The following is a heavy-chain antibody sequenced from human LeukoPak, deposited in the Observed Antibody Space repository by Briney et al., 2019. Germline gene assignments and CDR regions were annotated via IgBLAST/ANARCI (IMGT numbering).Heavy chain of an antibody. CDR2: IYYSGST. D-gene: IGHD4-11*01. CDR1: GGSISSYY. J-gene: IGHJ5*02. CDR3: ARVDYKTTRFDP. Sequence: SETLSLTCTVPGGSISSYYWSWIRQPPGKGLEWIGYIYYSGSTNYNPSLKSRVTISVDSSKNQFSLKLSSVTAADTAVYYCARVDYKTTRFDPWGQGTLVTVSS. V-gene: IGHV4-59*01.